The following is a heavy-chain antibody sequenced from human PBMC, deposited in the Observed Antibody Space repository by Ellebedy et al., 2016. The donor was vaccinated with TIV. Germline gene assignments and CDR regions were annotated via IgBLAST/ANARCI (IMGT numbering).Heavy chain of an antibody. D-gene: IGHD6-13*01. J-gene: IGHJ3*01. CDR3: ARVVWQQPVSYAFDV. CDR2: INHSGST. V-gene: IGHV4-34*01. Sequence: MPSETLSLTCAVYGGSFSGYYWSWIRQPPGKGLEWIGEINHSGSTTYNPSLKSRVTISVDTSKNQFSLRLSSVTAADTAVYYCARVVWQQPVSYAFDVWGQGTIVTVSS. CDR1: GGSFSGYY.